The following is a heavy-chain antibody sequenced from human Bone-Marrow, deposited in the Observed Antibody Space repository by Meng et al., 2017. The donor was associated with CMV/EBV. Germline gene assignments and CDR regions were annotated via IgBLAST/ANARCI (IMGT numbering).Heavy chain of an antibody. CDR1: GYIFSDYY. CDR2: IHPKNGGT. V-gene: IGHV1-2*02. J-gene: IGHJ4*02. Sequence: QVQWGPSGGEVKGPGALVKCSCKASGYIFSDYYIHCVRQAPGQGLEWMGWIHPKNGGTKYAQKFQGRVTMTRDTSISTTYMDLNRLISDDTAVYYCARDPDTPMAFDHWGQGTLVTVSS. D-gene: IGHD5-18*01. CDR3: ARDPDTPMAFDH.